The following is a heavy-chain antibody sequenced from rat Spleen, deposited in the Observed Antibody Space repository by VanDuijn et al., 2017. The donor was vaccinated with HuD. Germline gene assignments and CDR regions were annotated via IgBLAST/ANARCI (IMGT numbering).Heavy chain of an antibody. D-gene: IGHD1-10*01. CDR2: IDDEGSRT. J-gene: IGHJ2*01. Sequence: EVQLVESGGGLVQPGGSLKFSCAASGFTFSDYAMAWVRQAPKKGLEWVATIDDEGSRTFYRDSVKGRFTISRDNAKSTLYLQMSNLRSEDTAIYYCTRNIYNNYFDYWGQGVMVTVSS. CDR3: TRNIYNNYFDY. V-gene: IGHV5-17*01. CDR1: GFTFSDYA.